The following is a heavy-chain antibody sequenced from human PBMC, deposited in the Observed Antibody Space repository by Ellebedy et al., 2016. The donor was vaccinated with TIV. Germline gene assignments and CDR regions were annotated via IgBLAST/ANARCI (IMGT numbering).Heavy chain of an antibody. CDR3: AKEGYDIMTGEQFYGMDA. CDR1: GFTFSSYA. CDR2: ISYDGSNK. V-gene: IGHV3-30-3*01. J-gene: IGHJ6*02. D-gene: IGHD1-14*01. Sequence: GGSLRLSCAASGFTFSSYAMHWVRQAPGKGLEWVAFISYDGSNKYYADSVKGRFTISRDNSKNALYLQMDSLRAEDTAVYYCAKEGYDIMTGEQFYGMDAWGQGTTVTVSS.